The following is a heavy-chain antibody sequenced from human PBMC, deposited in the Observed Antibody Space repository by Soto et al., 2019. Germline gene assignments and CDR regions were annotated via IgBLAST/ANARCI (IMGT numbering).Heavy chain of an antibody. CDR1: GLTFRNYA. J-gene: IGHJ4*02. CDR3: AKESVASEQVPIPGDS. CDR2: ISGSGSMK. Sequence: EVYLLESGGGLVQPGGSLRLSCTASGLTFRNYAMTWVRQAPGRGLELVSGISGSGSMKYYADSVKGRFTISRDNSKNMLFLQMDSRRDEDTAMYRCAKESVASEQVPIPGDSWGQGTLVTVSS. D-gene: IGHD2-21*01. V-gene: IGHV3-23*01.